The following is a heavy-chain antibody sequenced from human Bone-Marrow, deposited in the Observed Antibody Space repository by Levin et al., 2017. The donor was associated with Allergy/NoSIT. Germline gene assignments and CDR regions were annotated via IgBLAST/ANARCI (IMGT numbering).Heavy chain of an antibody. CDR1: GFSFSLYS. CDR3: TRNARRDEYNGLDY. V-gene: IGHV3-48*02. Sequence: GGSLRLSCAASGFSFSLYSMNWVRQAPGKGLEWVSYISSTSSIIYYADSVKGRFTISRDNAKNSVYLQMNSLRDEDTAVYYCTRNARRDEYNGLDYWGQGTLVTVSS. J-gene: IGHJ4*02. D-gene: IGHD5-24*01. CDR2: ISSTSSII.